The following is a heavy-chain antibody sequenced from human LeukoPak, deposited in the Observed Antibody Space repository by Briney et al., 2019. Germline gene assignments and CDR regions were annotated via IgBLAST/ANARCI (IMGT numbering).Heavy chain of an antibody. CDR3: ARDYSSSFCFDP. CDR1: GFTFSSYS. D-gene: IGHD6-13*01. J-gene: IGHJ5*02. Sequence: PGGSLRLSCAASGFTFSSYSMHWVRQAPGKGLEWVSSISSSSSYIYYADAVKGRCTISRDDAKNSLYLQMNSLRAEDTAVYYCARDYSSSFCFDPWGQGTLVTVPS. V-gene: IGHV3-21*01. CDR2: ISSSSSYI.